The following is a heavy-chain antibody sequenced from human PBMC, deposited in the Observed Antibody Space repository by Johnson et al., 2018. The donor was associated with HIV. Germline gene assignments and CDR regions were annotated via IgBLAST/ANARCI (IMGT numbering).Heavy chain of an antibody. J-gene: IGHJ3*02. CDR3: ARIRPANWGVNDAFDI. CDR2: IRYDGSNK. CDR1: GFTFSSYG. D-gene: IGHD7-27*01. V-gene: IGHV3-30*02. Sequence: QVQLVESGGGVVQPGGSLRLSCAASGFTFSSYGMHWVRQAPGKGLEWVAFIRYDGSNKYYADSVKGRFTISRDNAKNSLYLQMNSLRAEDTAVYYCARIRPANWGVNDAFDIWGQGTMVTVSS.